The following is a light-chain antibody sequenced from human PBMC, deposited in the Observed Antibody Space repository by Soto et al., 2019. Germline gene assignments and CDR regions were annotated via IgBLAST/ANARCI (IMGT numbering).Light chain of an antibody. Sequence: QSVLTQPASVSGSPGQSITISCTGTSSDVGSYNLVSWYQQHPGKAPKLMIYEGSKRPSGVSARFSGSKSGNTASLTIAGLQAEDEADYYCSSYTSSVTYLFGTGTKLTVL. CDR2: EGS. CDR3: SSYTSSVTYL. J-gene: IGLJ1*01. V-gene: IGLV2-14*02. CDR1: SSDVGSYNL.